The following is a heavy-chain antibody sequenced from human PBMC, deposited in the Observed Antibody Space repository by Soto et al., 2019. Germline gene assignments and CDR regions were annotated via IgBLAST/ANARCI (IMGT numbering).Heavy chain of an antibody. CDR1: AYTFTSYG. Sequence: QVQLVQSGAEVKKPGALVKVSCKASAYTFTSYGFNWVRQAPGQGLEWMGWISPYNGNTKSTQKLQDRVTMTTDTSTSTAYMELRSLKSDDTAVYYCARDRGGYNHDFWGQGTLVIVSS. V-gene: IGHV1-18*01. D-gene: IGHD5-12*01. CDR2: ISPYNGNT. CDR3: ARDRGGYNHDF. J-gene: IGHJ4*02.